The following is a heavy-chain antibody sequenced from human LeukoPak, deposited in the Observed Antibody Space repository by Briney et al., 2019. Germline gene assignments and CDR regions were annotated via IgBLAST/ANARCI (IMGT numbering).Heavy chain of an antibody. V-gene: IGHV3-49*03. J-gene: IGHJ4*02. CDR2: IRSKAYGETA. Sequence: GGSLRLSCTASGFTFGDYAMSWIRQAPGKGLEWVGFIRSKAYGETADYAASVKGRFTISRDDSKAIAYLQMNSLNTEGTAVYHCTRDRGAYNLYDYWGQGTLVTVSS. CDR1: GFTFGDYA. CDR3: TRDRGAYNLYDY. D-gene: IGHD1-1*01.